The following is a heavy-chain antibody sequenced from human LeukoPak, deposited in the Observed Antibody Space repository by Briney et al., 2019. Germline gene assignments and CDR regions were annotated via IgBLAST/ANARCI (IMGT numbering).Heavy chain of an antibody. Sequence: PSETLSLTCTVSGGSISSYYWSWIRQPPGKGLEWIGYIYSSVGTNYNPSLKSRVTISVGTSKNQFSLKLSSVTAADTAVYYCARVSLIVVAIDYWGQGTLVTVSS. V-gene: IGHV4-59*08. J-gene: IGHJ4*02. CDR1: GGSISSYY. D-gene: IGHD2-15*01. CDR2: IYSSVGT. CDR3: ARVSLIVVAIDY.